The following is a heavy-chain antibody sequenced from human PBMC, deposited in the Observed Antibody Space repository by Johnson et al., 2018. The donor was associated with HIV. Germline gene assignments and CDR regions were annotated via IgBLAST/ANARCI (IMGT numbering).Heavy chain of an antibody. CDR2: ISYDGSNK. Sequence: QVQLVESGGGVVQPGRSLRLSCAASGFTFSSYAMHWVRQAPGKGLEWVAVISYDGSNKYYADPVKGRFPTSRDNSKNTLYLQMNSLRAEDTAVYYCARDRASILWVGATQFAFDIWGQGTMVTVSS. V-gene: IGHV3-30-3*01. D-gene: IGHD2-21*01. CDR1: GFTFSSYA. J-gene: IGHJ3*02. CDR3: ARDRASILWVGATQFAFDI.